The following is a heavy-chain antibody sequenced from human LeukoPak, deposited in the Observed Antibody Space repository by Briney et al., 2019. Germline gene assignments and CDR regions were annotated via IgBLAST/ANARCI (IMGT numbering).Heavy chain of an antibody. V-gene: IGHV3-7*01. CDR1: GFTFSNYW. D-gene: IGHD4-17*01. Sequence: GSLRLSCAASGFTFSNYWMNWVRQTPGKGLEWVANIKQDGSDKYYVDSVRGRFAISRDNAKNSLYLQMNSLRAEDTAVYYCARVSTVTTLDDAFDIWGQGTMVTVSS. J-gene: IGHJ3*02. CDR3: ARVSTVTTLDDAFDI. CDR2: IKQDGSDK.